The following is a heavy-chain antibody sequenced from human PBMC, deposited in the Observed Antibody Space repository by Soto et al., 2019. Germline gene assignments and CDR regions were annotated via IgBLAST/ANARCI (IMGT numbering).Heavy chain of an antibody. CDR2: VYHSGTC. J-gene: IGHJ6*02. Sequence: QVRLKESGPGLVKPSGTLSLTCAVSGGSVESSSCWCWGRQAPGKGLEWIGEVYHSGTCNYNPSLASRVCMSVDKYTNQFSLHLNSVTAADTAVYYCVRSVPAATWAYNGMDVWGQGTTVTVSS. CDR3: VRSVPAATWAYNGMDV. CDR1: GGSVESSSC. D-gene: IGHD2-15*01. V-gene: IGHV4-4*02.